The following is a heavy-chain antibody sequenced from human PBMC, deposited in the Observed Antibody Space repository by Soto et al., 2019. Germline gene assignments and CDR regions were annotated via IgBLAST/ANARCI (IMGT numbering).Heavy chain of an antibody. Sequence: GGSLRLSCISSGFTFRTYTMNWVRQAPGKGLEWVSGIRGFSPYTFYAESVKGRFTISRDNAKNSLYLQMNSLRAEDTAVYYSARDRGSDAPEYYYNAMDVWGQGTTVTVSS. J-gene: IGHJ6*02. V-gene: IGHV3-21*01. CDR1: GFTFRTYT. CDR2: IRGFSPYT. D-gene: IGHD3-10*01. CDR3: ARDRGSDAPEYYYNAMDV.